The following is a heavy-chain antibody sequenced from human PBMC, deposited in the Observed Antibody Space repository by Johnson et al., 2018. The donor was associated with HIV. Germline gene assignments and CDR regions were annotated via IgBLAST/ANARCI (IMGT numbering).Heavy chain of an antibody. CDR2: ITYDGRNK. V-gene: IGHV3-30*04. J-gene: IGHJ3*02. D-gene: IGHD6-19*01. CDR3: VRDQGSGWPTNAFDI. CDR1: GFTFRSYA. Sequence: QEQLVESGGGVMQLGKSLRLSCEASGFTFRSYAMHWVRQAPGKGLEWVAVITYDGRNKYYTDSVKGRFIISRDNSKNMTNLQMNGLSDEDTADYYCVRDQGSGWPTNAFDIWGRGTRVTVSS.